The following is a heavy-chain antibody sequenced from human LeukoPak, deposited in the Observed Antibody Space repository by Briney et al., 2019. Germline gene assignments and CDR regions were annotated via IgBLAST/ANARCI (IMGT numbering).Heavy chain of an antibody. Sequence: PGGSLRLSCAASGFTFSSYSMNWVRQAPGKGLEWVSSISSSSSYIYYADSVKGRFTISRDNAKNSLYLQMNSLRAEDTAVYYCARSEGAYDFWSGWFDYWGQGTLVTVSS. CDR2: ISSSSSYI. V-gene: IGHV3-21*01. D-gene: IGHD3-3*01. CDR1: GFTFSSYS. J-gene: IGHJ4*02. CDR3: ARSEGAYDFWSGWFDY.